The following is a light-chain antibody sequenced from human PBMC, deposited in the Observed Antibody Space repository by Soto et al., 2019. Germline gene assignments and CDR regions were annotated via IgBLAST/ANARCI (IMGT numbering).Light chain of an antibody. CDR2: DTS. CDR3: QQYGTSEII. J-gene: IGKJ5*01. Sequence: PGERATLSCRASPSVTNYLAWYQQKPGQAPRLLIYDTSSRATGVPDRYSASGSGTDFTLTISRLEPEDFAVFFCQQYGTSEIIFGQGTRLEIK. CDR1: PSVTNY. V-gene: IGKV3-20*01.